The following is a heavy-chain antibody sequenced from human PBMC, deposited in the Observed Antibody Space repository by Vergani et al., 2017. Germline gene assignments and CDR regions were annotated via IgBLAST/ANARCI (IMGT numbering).Heavy chain of an antibody. CDR1: GGTFSRSA. D-gene: IGHD3-22*01. Sequence: QVHLVQSGAEVKAPGSSVKVFCKASGGTFSRSAISWVRQASGQGLVWMGGIIPLFGSATYAQRFQGRVTITADESTSTAYMELSSLRSEDTAVYYCARDPHVSRYDSSGYAYWYYGMDVWGQGTTVTVSS. V-gene: IGHV1-69*01. CDR3: ARDPHVSRYDSSGYAYWYYGMDV. J-gene: IGHJ6*02. CDR2: IIPLFGSA.